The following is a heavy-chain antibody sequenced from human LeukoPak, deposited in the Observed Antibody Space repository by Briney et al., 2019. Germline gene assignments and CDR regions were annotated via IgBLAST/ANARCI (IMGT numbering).Heavy chain of an antibody. CDR2: IYYSGAT. CDR3: ARXGXTVXRGGKYYFDY. Sequence: KPSETLSLTCTVSGGSISNYYWSWIRQPPGKGLEWIGHIYYSGATKYNPSLKSRITISVDTSKNQFSLMLSSVTAADKAVYYCARXGXTVXRGGKYYFDYWGQGTLVTVSS. J-gene: IGHJ4*02. D-gene: IGHD3-10*01. V-gene: IGHV4-59*08. CDR1: GGSISNYY.